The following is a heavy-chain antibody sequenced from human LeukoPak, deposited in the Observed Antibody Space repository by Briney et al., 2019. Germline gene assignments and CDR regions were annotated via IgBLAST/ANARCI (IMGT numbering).Heavy chain of an antibody. CDR2: INTNTGNP. V-gene: IGHV7-4-1*02. CDR1: GGTFSSYA. J-gene: IGHJ4*02. D-gene: IGHD1-26*01. CDR3: ARARTEVGATVLDY. Sequence: ASVKVSCKASGGTFSSYAISWVRQAPGQGLEWMGWINTNTGNPTYAQGFIGRFVFSLDTSISTAYLQISSLKAEDTAVYYCARARTEVGATVLDYWGQGTLVTVSS.